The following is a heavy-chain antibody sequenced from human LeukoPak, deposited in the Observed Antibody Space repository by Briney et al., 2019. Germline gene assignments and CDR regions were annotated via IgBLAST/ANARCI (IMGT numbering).Heavy chain of an antibody. V-gene: IGHV3-21*01. CDR3: ARDGSSYAFDI. J-gene: IGHJ3*02. CDR1: GFTFSSYS. Sequence: GGSLRLSCAASGFTFSSYSMNWVRQAPGKGLEWVSSISSSSSYIYYADSVKGRFTISRDNAKNSLYLQMNSLRAGDTAVYYCARDGSSYAFDIWGQGTMVTVSS. CDR2: ISSSSSYI. D-gene: IGHD6-13*01.